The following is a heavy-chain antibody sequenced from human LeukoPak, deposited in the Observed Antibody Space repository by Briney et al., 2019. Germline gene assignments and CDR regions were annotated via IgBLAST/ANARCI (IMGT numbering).Heavy chain of an antibody. CDR3: ARGLEDCSGGSCYFSPFDY. CDR1: GFTVSSNY. CDR2: INHSGST. D-gene: IGHD2-15*01. J-gene: IGHJ4*02. V-gene: IGHV4-34*01. Sequence: GSLRLSCAASGFTVSSNYMSWVRQAPGKGLEWIGEINHSGSTNYNPSLKSRVTISVDTSKNQFSLKLSSVTAADTAVYYCARGLEDCSGGSCYFSPFDYWGQGTLVTVSS.